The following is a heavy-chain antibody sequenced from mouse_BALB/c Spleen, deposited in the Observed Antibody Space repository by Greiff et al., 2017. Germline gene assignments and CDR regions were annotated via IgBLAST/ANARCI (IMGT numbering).Heavy chain of an antibody. CDR3: TYYGSSPFAY. Sequence: VQLKQSGAELVRSGASVKLSCTASGFNNKDYYMHWVKQRPEQGLEWIGWIDPENGDTEYAPKFQGKATMTADTSSNTAYLQLSSLTSEDTAVYYCTYYGSSPFAYWGQGTLVTVSA. D-gene: IGHD1-1*01. CDR2: IDPENGDT. V-gene: IGHV14-4*02. CDR1: GFNNKDYY. J-gene: IGHJ3*01.